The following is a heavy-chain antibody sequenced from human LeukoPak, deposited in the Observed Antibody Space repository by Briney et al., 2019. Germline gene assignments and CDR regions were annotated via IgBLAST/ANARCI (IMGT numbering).Heavy chain of an antibody. CDR1: GFTFSSYT. CDR3: ARDRADPDYGDYVFAY. D-gene: IGHD4-17*01. J-gene: IGHJ4*02. V-gene: IGHV3-21*01. CDR2: ITSTGSYT. Sequence: GGSLRLSCAASGFTFSSYTMNWVRQAPGKGLEWVSSITSTGSYTFYADSVKGRFTISRDNAKNSLYLNIHSLRAEDTAVYYCARDRADPDYGDYVFAYWGQGTLVTVSS.